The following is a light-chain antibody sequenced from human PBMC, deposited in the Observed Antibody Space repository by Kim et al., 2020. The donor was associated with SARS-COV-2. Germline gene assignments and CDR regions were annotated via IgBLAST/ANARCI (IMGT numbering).Light chain of an antibody. CDR2: DIS. CDR1: QSITSSY. Sequence: EIVLTQSPGTLSLSLGERVTLSCRASQSITSSYLAWYQQKPGQAPRLLIYDISNRATGIPDRFSGSGSGKDFTLTISRLEPEDFAVYYCQQHYDAPLTLGGGTKLEI. CDR3: QQHYDAPLT. V-gene: IGKV3-20*01. J-gene: IGKJ4*01.